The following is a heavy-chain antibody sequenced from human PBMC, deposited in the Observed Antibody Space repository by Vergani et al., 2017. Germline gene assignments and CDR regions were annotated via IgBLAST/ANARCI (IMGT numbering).Heavy chain of an antibody. Sequence: QVQLVQSGAEVKKPGSSVKVSCKASGGTFSSYAISWVRQAPGQGLEWMGRIIPIFGTANYAQKFQGRVTSTADESTSTAYIELSRLRSEDTAVYYCAGEAAGPIIFWFDPWGQGTLVTVSS. CDR2: IIPIFGTA. J-gene: IGHJ5*02. V-gene: IGHV1-69*18. D-gene: IGHD6-13*01. CDR3: AGEAAGPIIFWFDP. CDR1: GGTFSSYA.